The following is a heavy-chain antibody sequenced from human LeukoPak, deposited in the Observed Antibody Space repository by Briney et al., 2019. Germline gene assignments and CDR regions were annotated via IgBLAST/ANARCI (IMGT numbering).Heavy chain of an antibody. D-gene: IGHD3-22*01. Sequence: SETLSLTCAVYGGSFSGYSWSWIRQPPGKGLEWIEEINHSGSTNYNPSLKSRVTISVDTSKNQFSLKLSSVTAADTAVYYCARRGHYYDSSGYFALDYYYYMDVWGKGTTVTVSS. CDR1: GGSFSGYS. V-gene: IGHV4-34*01. CDR3: ARRGHYYDSSGYFALDYYYYMDV. J-gene: IGHJ6*03. CDR2: INHSGST.